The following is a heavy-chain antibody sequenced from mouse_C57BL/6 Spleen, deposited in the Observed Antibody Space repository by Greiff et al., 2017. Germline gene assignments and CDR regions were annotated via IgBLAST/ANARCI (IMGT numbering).Heavy chain of an antibody. CDR1: GYTFTSYW. D-gene: IGHD3-2*02. CDR2: IHPSDSDT. Sequence: QVQLQQPGAELVKPGASVKVSCKASGYTFTSYWMHWVKQRPGQGLEWIGRIHPSDSDTNYNQKFKGKATLTADKSSSTAYMQLSSLTSEDSAYYCGAILVSSCYVCFAYWGQGIMVTVAA. V-gene: IGHV1-74*01. J-gene: IGHJ3*01. CDR3: AILVSSCYVCFAY.